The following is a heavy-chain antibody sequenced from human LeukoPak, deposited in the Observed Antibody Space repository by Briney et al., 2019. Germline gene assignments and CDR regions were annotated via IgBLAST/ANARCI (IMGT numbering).Heavy chain of an antibody. V-gene: IGHV1-2*02. CDR1: GYTFTGYY. Sequence: GASVKVSCKASGYTFTGYYVHWVRQAPGQGLEWMGWIIPHSGGTNYAQKFQGRVTMTRDTSISTAYMELSRLRSDDAAVYYCARDQSLAAGSDYWGQGTLVTVSS. CDR3: ARDQSLAAGSDY. D-gene: IGHD6-13*01. CDR2: IIPHSGGT. J-gene: IGHJ4*02.